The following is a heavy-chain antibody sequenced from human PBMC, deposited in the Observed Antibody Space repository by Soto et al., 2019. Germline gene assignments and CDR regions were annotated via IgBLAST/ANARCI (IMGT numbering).Heavy chain of an antibody. J-gene: IGHJ5*02. V-gene: IGHV4-31*03. Sequence: QVQLQESGPGLVKPSQTLSLTCTVSGGSISSGGYYWSWIRQHPGKGLEWIGYIYYSGSTYYNPSLKSRVTISVDTSKNPFSLTLSSVTAADTAVYYCARESNDSSGYYSGWFDPWGQGNLVTVSS. D-gene: IGHD3-22*01. CDR2: IYYSGST. CDR3: ARESNDSSGYYSGWFDP. CDR1: GGSISSGGYY.